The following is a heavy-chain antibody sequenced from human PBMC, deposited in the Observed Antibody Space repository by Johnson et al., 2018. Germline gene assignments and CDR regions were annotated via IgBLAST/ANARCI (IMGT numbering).Heavy chain of an antibody. V-gene: IGHV3-30*18. J-gene: IGHJ6*03. CDR3: AKEIRFSGPKGAYHLYCYMDF. D-gene: IGHD3-3*01. CDR2: ISYDGSNK. CDR1: GFSFSFYG. Sequence: QVQLVQSGGGLVQPGRSLRLSCATSGFSFSFYGMHWVRQAPGKGLEWVAVISYDGSNKYYGDSVKGRFTISRDNSKNTLYLQMNSLRVEDTALYYCAKEIRFSGPKGAYHLYCYMDFWGKGTTVTVSS.